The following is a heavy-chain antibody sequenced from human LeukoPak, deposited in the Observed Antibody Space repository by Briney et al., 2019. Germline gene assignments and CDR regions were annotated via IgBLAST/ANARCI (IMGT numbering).Heavy chain of an antibody. J-gene: IGHJ4*02. CDR2: ISYDGSNK. V-gene: IGHV3-30*19. D-gene: IGHD4-17*01. CDR3: ARFETTVSAVDY. CDR1: GFTFSSYG. Sequence: GGSLRLSCAASGFTFSSYGMHWVRQAPGKGLEWVAVISYDGSNKYYADSVKGRFTISRDNSKNTLYLQMNSLRAEDTAVYYCARFETTVSAVDYWGQGTLVTVSS.